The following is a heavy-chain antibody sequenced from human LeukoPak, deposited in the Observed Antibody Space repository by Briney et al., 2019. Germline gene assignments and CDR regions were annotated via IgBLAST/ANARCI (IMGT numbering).Heavy chain of an antibody. Sequence: ASVKVSCKASGGTFSSYAISWVRQAPGQGLEWMGGIIPIFGTANYAQKFQGRVTITADESTSTAYMELSSLRSEDTAVYCCARPRTYYYDSSGYYDYWGQGTLVTVSS. CDR3: ARPRTYYYDSSGYYDY. J-gene: IGHJ4*02. CDR2: IIPIFGTA. V-gene: IGHV1-69*13. CDR1: GGTFSSYA. D-gene: IGHD3-22*01.